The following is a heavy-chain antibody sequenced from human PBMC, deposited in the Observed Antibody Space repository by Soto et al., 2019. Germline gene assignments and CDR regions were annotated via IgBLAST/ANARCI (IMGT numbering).Heavy chain of an antibody. Sequence: ASVKVSCKASGYTFTSYGISWVRQAPGQGLEWMGWINAYNGNTNYSQKFQGRVTITTDTSTSTAYMELSSLRSEDTAVYYCARDSLTHMVVAFDAFDIWGQGTMVTVSS. CDR1: GYTFTSYG. V-gene: IGHV1-18*01. CDR3: ARDSLTHMVVAFDAFDI. CDR2: INAYNGNT. J-gene: IGHJ3*02. D-gene: IGHD2-15*01.